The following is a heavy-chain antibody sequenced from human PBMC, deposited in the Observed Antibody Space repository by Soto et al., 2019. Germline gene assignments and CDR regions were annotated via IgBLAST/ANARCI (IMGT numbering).Heavy chain of an antibody. CDR2: ISSSSSYI. Sequence: PGGSLRLSCAASGFTFSSYSMNWVRQAPGKGLEWVSSISSSSSYIYYADSVKGRFTISRDNAKNSLYLQMNSLRAEDTAVYYCARVAARSYYYGMDVWGQGTTVTVPS. V-gene: IGHV3-21*01. CDR1: GFTFSSYS. J-gene: IGHJ6*02. CDR3: ARVAARSYYYGMDV. D-gene: IGHD6-6*01.